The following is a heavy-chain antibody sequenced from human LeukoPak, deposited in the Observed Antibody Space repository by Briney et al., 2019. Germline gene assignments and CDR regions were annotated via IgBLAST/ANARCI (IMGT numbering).Heavy chain of an antibody. Sequence: GGTLRLSCAASGFTFSSYGMSWVRQAPGKGLEWVSAISGSGGSTYYADSVKGRFTISRDNSKNTLYLQMNSLRVEDTAVYYCARVRYGDSPFDYWGQGTLVTVSS. D-gene: IGHD2-21*02. J-gene: IGHJ4*02. CDR1: GFTFSSYG. CDR2: ISGSGGST. V-gene: IGHV3-23*01. CDR3: ARVRYGDSPFDY.